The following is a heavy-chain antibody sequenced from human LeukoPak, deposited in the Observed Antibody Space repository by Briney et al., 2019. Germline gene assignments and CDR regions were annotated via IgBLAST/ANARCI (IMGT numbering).Heavy chain of an antibody. CDR2: INPNSGGT. J-gene: IGHJ4*02. Sequence: ASVKVSCKASGYTFTGYYMHWVRQAPGQGLEWMGWINPNSGGTNYAQKFQGRVTMTRDTSISTAYMELSRLRFDDTAVYYCARLEQWLVAIDYWGQGTLVTVSS. V-gene: IGHV1-2*02. CDR3: ARLEQWLVAIDY. CDR1: GYTFTGYY. D-gene: IGHD6-19*01.